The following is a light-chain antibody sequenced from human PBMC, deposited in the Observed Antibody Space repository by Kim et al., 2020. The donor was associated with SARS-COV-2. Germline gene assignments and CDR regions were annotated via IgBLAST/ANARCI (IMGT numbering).Light chain of an antibody. CDR3: QTWGTVI. CDR2: VSSDGSH. J-gene: IGLJ2*01. CDR1: SGHSNYV. Sequence: QPVLTQSPSASASLGASVKLTCSLSSGHSNYVIAWHQQQPGKGPRYLMKVSSDGSHTKGDGIPDRFSGSSSGAERYLTISGLQSDDEADYYCQTWGTVIFGGGTQLTVL. V-gene: IGLV4-69*02.